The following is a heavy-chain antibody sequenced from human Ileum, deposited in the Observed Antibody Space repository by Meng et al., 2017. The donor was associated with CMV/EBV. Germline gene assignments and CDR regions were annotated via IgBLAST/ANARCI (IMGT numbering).Heavy chain of an antibody. Sequence: TLSSYAMSWVRQAPGKGLEWVSAISGSGGSTYYADSVKGRFTISRDNSKNTLYLQMNSLRAEDTAVYYCAKGSRYCSSTSCSRYYFDYWGQGTLVTVS. V-gene: IGHV3-23*01. CDR2: ISGSGGST. D-gene: IGHD2-2*01. CDR1: TLSSYA. CDR3: AKGSRYCSSTSCSRYYFDY. J-gene: IGHJ4*02.